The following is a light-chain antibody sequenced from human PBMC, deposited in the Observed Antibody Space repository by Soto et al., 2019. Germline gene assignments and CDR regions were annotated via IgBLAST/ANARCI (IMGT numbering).Light chain of an antibody. CDR1: SSDVGSYNL. Sequence: QSALTQPASVSGSPGQSITISCTGTSSDVGSYNLVSWYQQHPGKAPKRMIYEGSKRPAGVSNRFSGSKSGNTASLTISGRQAEDEADYYCCSYAGSSTHAVFGGGTQLTVL. CDR2: EGS. J-gene: IGLJ7*01. CDR3: CSYAGSSTHAV. V-gene: IGLV2-23*01.